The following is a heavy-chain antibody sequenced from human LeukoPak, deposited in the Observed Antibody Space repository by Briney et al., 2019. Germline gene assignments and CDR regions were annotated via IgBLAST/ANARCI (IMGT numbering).Heavy chain of an antibody. CDR2: ISSSSTTI. CDR1: GFTFSSYS. CDR3: ARGAIVGDSRFDY. D-gene: IGHD1-26*01. J-gene: IGHJ4*02. Sequence: GGSLRLSCAASGFTFSSYSMNWVRQVPGKGLEWVSYISSSSTTIYYAGSVKGRFTISRDNAKNSLFLQMNSLRVEDTAVYYCARGAIVGDSRFDYWGQGTLVTVSS. V-gene: IGHV3-48*01.